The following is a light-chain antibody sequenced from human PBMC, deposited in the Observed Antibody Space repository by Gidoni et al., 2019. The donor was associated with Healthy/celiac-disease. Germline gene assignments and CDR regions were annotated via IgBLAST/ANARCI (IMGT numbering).Light chain of an antibody. CDR3: QQYNNGPPWT. V-gene: IGKV3-15*01. CDR2: GAS. CDR1: QSVSSN. J-gene: IGKJ1*01. Sequence: IVLTPSPATLSVSPGERATLPCRASQSVSSNLAWYQQKPGQAPTLLIYGASTRATGIPARFSGSGSGTEFTLTISSLQSEDVAVYYCQQYNNGPPWTFGQGTKVEIK.